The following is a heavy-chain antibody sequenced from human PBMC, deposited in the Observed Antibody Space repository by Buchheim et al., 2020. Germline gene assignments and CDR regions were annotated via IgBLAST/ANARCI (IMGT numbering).Heavy chain of an antibody. J-gene: IGHJ6*02. D-gene: IGHD2-2*01. CDR3: ARGEVVVVPAATYYYYGMDV. V-gene: IGHV4-34*01. CDR1: GGSFSGYY. Sequence: QVQLQQWGAGLLKPSETLSLTCAVYGGSFSGYYWSWIRQPPGKGLEWIGEINHSGSTNYNPSLKSRVTISVDTSKNQFSLKLSSVTAADTAVYYCARGEVVVVPAATYYYYGMDVWGQGTT. CDR2: INHSGST.